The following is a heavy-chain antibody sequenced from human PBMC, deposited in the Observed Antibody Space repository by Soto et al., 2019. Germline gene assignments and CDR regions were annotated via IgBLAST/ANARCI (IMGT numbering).Heavy chain of an antibody. D-gene: IGHD2-2*01. CDR2: IIPILGIA. CDR1: GGTFSSYT. V-gene: IGHV1-69*02. CDR3: ASGADIVVVQAADDSYYYLDV. Sequence: QVQLVQSGAEVKKPGSSVHVSCKAAGGTFSSYTISWVRPAPGQWLECMGRIIPILGIANYAQKFQIRVTITPDKATSTAYSELRSLRCEDTAVYYCASGADIVVVQAADDSYYYLDVWGRGTTVADFS. J-gene: IGHJ6*03.